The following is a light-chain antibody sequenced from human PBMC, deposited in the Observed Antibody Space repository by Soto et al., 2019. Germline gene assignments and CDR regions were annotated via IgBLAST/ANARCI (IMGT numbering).Light chain of an antibody. V-gene: IGLV2-14*01. Sequence: SVLTQPASVSGSPEQSISISCTGTSGDIGSYNRVSWYQQHPGKAPKLIIYEVTDRPSGVSNRFSGSKSGNTASLTISGLQAEDEAEYYCSSYTNITTRACVFGTGTKVTVL. CDR3: SSYTNITTRACV. J-gene: IGLJ1*01. CDR1: SGDIGSYNR. CDR2: EVT.